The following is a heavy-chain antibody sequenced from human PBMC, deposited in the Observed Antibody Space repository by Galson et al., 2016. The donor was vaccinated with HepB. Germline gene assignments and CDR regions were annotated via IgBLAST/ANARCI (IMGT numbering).Heavy chain of an antibody. CDR2: ISHRGST. V-gene: IGHV4-34*01. J-gene: IGHJ4*02. CDR1: GGSFSGYH. CDR3: ARETWEVIDY. D-gene: IGHD1-26*01. Sequence: ETLSLTCTVSGGSFSGYHWSWTRQPPGKGLEWIGEISHRGSTNYKPSLESRVTISIDTSTNQFSLKLRSVTAADTAVYYCARETWEVIDYWGQGILVTVSS.